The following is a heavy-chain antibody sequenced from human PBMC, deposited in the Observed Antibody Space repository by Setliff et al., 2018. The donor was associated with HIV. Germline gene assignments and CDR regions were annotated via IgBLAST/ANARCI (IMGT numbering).Heavy chain of an antibody. CDR3: AKDIVVVIGPPFQH. J-gene: IGHJ1*01. D-gene: IGHD3-22*01. CDR2: ISGSGGST. CDR1: GFTFHEHA. Sequence: LRLSCAASGFTFHEHAMHWVRQAPGKGLEWVSAISGSGGSTYYADSVKGRFTISRDNSKNTLYLQMNSLRAEDTAVYYCAKDIVVVIGPPFQHWGQGTLVTVSS. V-gene: IGHV3-23*01.